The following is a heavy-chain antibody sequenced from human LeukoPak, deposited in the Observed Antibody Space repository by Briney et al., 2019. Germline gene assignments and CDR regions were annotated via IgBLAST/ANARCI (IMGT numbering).Heavy chain of an antibody. D-gene: IGHD5-12*01. CDR2: MSDSGST. J-gene: IGHJ5*02. V-gene: IGHV4-59*08. CDR3: ARLYSGYGRRFDP. CDR1: GGSISSYY. Sequence: SETLSLTCTVSGGSISSYYWSWLRQPPGKGLEWVGYMSDSGSTNYNPSLKSRVTISVDTSKNQFSLKLSSVTAADTAVYYCARLYSGYGRRFDPWGQGTLVTVSS.